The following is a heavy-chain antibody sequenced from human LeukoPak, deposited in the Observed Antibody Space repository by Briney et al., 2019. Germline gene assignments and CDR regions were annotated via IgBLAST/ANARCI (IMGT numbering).Heavy chain of an antibody. CDR2: ISSSGTTI. CDR3: ARPSSIWYHAVDY. Sequence: PGGSLRLSCAASGFTFSDYYMTWIRQAPGKGLESVSYISSSGTTIDYASAVKGRFTISRDNEKNSPYLQMKRLRYEDTAVYYCARPSSIWYHAVDYWGQGTLVTVSS. V-gene: IGHV3-11*01. D-gene: IGHD6-13*01. CDR1: GFTFSDYY. J-gene: IGHJ4*02.